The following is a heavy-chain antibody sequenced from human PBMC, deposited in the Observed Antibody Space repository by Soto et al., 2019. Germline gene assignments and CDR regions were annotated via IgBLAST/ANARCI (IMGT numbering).Heavy chain of an antibody. V-gene: IGHV3-21*01. CDR3: ARDPTNPANDYGASREEY. D-gene: IGHD4-17*01. J-gene: IGHJ4*02. Sequence: PVGSLRLSCASSVFTFSSYSMNCVRHSPGKWLEWVSSISSSSSYIYYADSVKGRFTISRDNAKNSLYLQMNSLRAEDTAVYYCARDPTNPANDYGASREEYWGQGTLVTVSS. CDR2: ISSSSSYI. CDR1: VFTFSSYS.